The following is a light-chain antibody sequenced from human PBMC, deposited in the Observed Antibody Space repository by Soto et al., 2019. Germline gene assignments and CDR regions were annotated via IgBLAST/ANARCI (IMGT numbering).Light chain of an antibody. CDR2: DAS. J-gene: IGKJ4*01. CDR1: QSVSSY. Sequence: ETVLTQSPATLSLSPGERATLSCRASQSVSSYLAWYQQKPGQAPRLLIYDASNRATGIPARFSGSGSGTAFTLTISSLEPEDFAVYYCQQRRNWPLTFGGGTKVEIK. CDR3: QQRRNWPLT. V-gene: IGKV3-11*01.